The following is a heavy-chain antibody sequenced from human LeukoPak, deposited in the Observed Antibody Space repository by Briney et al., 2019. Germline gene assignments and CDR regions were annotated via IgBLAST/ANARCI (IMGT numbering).Heavy chain of an antibody. CDR3: AKSTTVTQRGYFDY. D-gene: IGHD4-17*01. CDR1: GFTFSSYG. J-gene: IGHJ4*02. Sequence: PRGSLRLSCAASGFTFSSYGMHWVRQAPAKGLEWVAIISYDGSNKYYADSVKGRFTISRDNSKNTLYLQMNSLRAEDTAVYYCAKSTTVTQRGYFDYWGQGTLVTVSS. CDR2: ISYDGSNK. V-gene: IGHV3-30*18.